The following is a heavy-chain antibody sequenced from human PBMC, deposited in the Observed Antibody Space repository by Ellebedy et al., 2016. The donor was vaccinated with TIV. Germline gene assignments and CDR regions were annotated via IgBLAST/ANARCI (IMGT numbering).Heavy chain of an antibody. CDR1: GFTFSSYW. CDR3: ARAIGAGDGK. Sequence: GGSLRLSXAGSGFTFSSYWMSWVRQAPGKGLEWVANIKQDGSQKYYVDSVKGRFTISRDNAKNSLYLQMNSLRTEDTAVYYCARAIGAGDGKWGQGALVTVSS. J-gene: IGHJ4*02. D-gene: IGHD2-15*01. CDR2: IKQDGSQK. V-gene: IGHV3-7*01.